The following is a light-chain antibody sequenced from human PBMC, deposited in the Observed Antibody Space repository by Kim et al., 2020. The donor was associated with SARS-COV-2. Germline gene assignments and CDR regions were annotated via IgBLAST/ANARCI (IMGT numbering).Light chain of an antibody. CDR1: RGSMAMMC. CDR3: QSYDSSDWV. J-gene: IGLJ3*02. Sequence: GKTMVISGTSRRGSMAMMCVQWYQQRPGSAPTTVIYEDNQVPSGVPDRFSGSIDSSSNTASLTISGLKTEDEDDYYCQSYDSSDWVFGGGTQLTVL. V-gene: IGLV6-57*02. CDR2: EDN.